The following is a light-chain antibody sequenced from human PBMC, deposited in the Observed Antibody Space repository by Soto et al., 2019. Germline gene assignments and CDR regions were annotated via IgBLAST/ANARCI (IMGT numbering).Light chain of an antibody. J-gene: IGKJ1*01. Sequence: EVVLPQSPGTLSLSPGDRATLSCRASPSITASYVYWYQQKPGQAPRLVIDGTITRATGIPDRFTGSGSGTDCTLTILRLEPEDVADYYGQHYGSSERTFGRGHKVEVK. CDR1: PSITASY. CDR2: GTI. V-gene: IGKV3-20*01. CDR3: QHYGSSERT.